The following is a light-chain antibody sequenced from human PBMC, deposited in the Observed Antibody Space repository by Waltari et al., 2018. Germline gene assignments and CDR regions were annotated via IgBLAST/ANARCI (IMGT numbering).Light chain of an antibody. J-gene: IGKJ2*01. CDR2: WAS. CDR3: QQYYNTPWT. V-gene: IGKV4-1*01. CDR1: QSVLYSSNNKNY. Sequence: DIVMTQSPDSLAVSLGERATINCKSSQSVLYSSNNKNYLAWYQQKPGQPPRLLFYWASTRKSGVPDRFSGSGSGTDFTLTISSLQAEDVAVYYCQQYYNTPWTFGQGTKLEIK.